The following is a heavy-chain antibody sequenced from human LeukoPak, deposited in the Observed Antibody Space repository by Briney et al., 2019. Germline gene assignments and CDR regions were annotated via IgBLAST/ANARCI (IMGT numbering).Heavy chain of an antibody. V-gene: IGHV4-39*01. CDR3: ARRGGSGSYTYFDY. CDR2: IYYSGST. CDR1: GGSISSSSYY. D-gene: IGHD3-10*01. Sequence: SETLSLTCTVSGGSISSSSYYWGWIRQSPGKGLEWIGNIYYSGSTYYNPSLKSRVTISVDTSKNQFSLKVSSVTAADTAVYYCARRGGSGSYTYFDYWGQGTLVTVSS. J-gene: IGHJ4*02.